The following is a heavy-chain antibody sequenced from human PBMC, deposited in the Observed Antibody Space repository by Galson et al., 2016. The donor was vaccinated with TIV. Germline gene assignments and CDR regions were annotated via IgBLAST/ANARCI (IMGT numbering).Heavy chain of an antibody. Sequence: LRLSCAASGFSFSNYAMSWVRQAPGRGLEWVSGIGGSGGSPNYGDSVKGRFTISRDNSKNKLYLQMNSLRAEDTAVYYCAKRPIITIFGAGSNYCDSWGQGTLVTVSS. CDR2: IGGSGGSP. V-gene: IGHV3-23*01. D-gene: IGHD3-3*01. J-gene: IGHJ4*02. CDR1: GFSFSNYA. CDR3: AKRPIITIFGAGSNYCDS.